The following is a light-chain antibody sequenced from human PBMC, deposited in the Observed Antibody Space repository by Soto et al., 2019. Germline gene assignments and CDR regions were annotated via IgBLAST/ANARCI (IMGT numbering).Light chain of an antibody. Sequence: QAVVTHEPSLTVSPGGTVTLTCGSSTGAVTSGHYPYWFQQKPGQAPRTLIYDTNNKYSWTPARFSGSLLGAKGALTLSGAQPDDEADYYCLLSYSDGRLFGGGTKLTVL. CDR3: LLSYSDGRL. CDR1: TGAVTSGHY. CDR2: DTN. V-gene: IGLV7-46*01. J-gene: IGLJ3*02.